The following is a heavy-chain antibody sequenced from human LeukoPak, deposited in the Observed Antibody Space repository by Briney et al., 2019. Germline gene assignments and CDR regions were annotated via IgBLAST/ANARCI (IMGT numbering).Heavy chain of an antibody. Sequence: GGSLRLSCASSGFSFSNYTMHWVRQAPGKGLEWVAVISYDGSNKYYADSVKGRFTISRDNSKNTLYLQLNSLRAEDTAVYYCAKDYGSGSYSWYFDYWGQGTLVTVSS. J-gene: IGHJ4*02. CDR3: AKDYGSGSYSWYFDY. D-gene: IGHD3-10*01. CDR2: ISYDGSNK. V-gene: IGHV3-30*04. CDR1: GFSFSNYT.